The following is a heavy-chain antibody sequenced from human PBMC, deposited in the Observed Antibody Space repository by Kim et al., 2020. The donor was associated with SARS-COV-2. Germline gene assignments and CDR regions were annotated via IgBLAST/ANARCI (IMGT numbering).Heavy chain of an antibody. D-gene: IGHD2-2*01. CDR1: GFTFSTYN. Sequence: GGSLRLSCAASGFTFSTYNMNWVRQAPGKGLEWVSSISSSSSYISYADSVKGRFSISRDNAKNSLYLPLNSLRAEDMAVYYCARDKGGVVVVPAADYYG. V-gene: IGHV3-21*01. CDR2: ISSSSSYI. J-gene: IGHJ6*01. CDR3: ARDKGGVVVVPAADYYG.